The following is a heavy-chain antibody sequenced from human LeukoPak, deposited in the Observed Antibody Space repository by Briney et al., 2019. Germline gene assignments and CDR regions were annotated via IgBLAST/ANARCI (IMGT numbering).Heavy chain of an antibody. Sequence: GGSLRLSCAASGFTFSSYGMSWVRQAPGKGLEWVSGINWNGGSTGYADSVKGRFTISRDNAKNSLYLQMNSLRAEDTALYYCARHRSGWLQSSFDYWGQGTLVTVSS. CDR1: GFTFSSYG. CDR2: INWNGGST. V-gene: IGHV3-20*04. CDR3: ARHRSGWLQSSFDY. D-gene: IGHD5-24*01. J-gene: IGHJ4*02.